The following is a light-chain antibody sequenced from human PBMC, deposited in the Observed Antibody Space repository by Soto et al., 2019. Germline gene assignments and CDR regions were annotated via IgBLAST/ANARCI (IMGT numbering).Light chain of an antibody. CDR1: QSISRG. J-gene: IGKJ1*01. Sequence: DIQVARSLGTVCSSVGARVTFSCRASQSISRGLAWYQQKPGKAPNVLIYDASALESGVPSRFSGSGSGTEFTLTISSLQPADFATYYCQHYSTVWAFGQGTKVDIK. V-gene: IGKV1-5*01. CDR2: DAS. CDR3: QHYSTVWA.